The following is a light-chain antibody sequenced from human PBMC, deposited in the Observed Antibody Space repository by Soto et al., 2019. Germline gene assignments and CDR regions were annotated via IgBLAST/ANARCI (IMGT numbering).Light chain of an antibody. CDR1: QNIRSY. Sequence: IVLTHSPAPLSLSPXXXXXXXXXXSQNIRSYLAWYQYKPGQAPRLLIYDASDXATGIPARFSGSGSGTDFTLTISSLEPEDFAVYYCQQRSTWPSFTFGPGTKVDIK. CDR2: DAS. J-gene: IGKJ3*01. CDR3: QQRSTWPSFT. V-gene: IGKV3-11*01.